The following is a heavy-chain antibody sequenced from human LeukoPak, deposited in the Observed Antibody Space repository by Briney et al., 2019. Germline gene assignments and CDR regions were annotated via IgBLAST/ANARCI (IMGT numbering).Heavy chain of an antibody. CDR1: GFTFSSYG. J-gene: IGHJ4*02. CDR2: ISYDGSNK. Sequence: GRSLRLSCAASGFTFSSYGMHWVRQAPAKGLEWVAVISYDGSNKYYADSVKGRFTISRDNSKNTLYLQMNSLRAEDTAVYYCAAGQSYWGQGTLVTVSS. D-gene: IGHD6-13*01. CDR3: AAGQSY. V-gene: IGHV3-30*03.